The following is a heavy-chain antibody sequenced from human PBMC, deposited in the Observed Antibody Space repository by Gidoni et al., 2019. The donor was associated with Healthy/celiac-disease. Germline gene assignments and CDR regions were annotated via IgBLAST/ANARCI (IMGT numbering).Heavy chain of an antibody. J-gene: IGHJ3*02. CDR2: ISSSSSYI. CDR1: GFTFSSYS. V-gene: IGHV3-21*01. D-gene: IGHD3-22*01. CDR3: AREPYDSSGYADAFDI. Sequence: EVQLVESGGGLVKPGGSLRLSCADSGFTFSSYSMHWVRQAPGKGLEWVSSISSSSSYIYYADSVKGRFTISRDNAKNSLYLQMNSLRAEDTAVYYCAREPYDSSGYADAFDIWGQGTMVTVSS.